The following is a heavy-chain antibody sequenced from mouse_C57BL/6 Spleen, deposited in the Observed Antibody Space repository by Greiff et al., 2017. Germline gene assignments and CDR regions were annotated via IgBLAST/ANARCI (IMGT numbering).Heavy chain of an antibody. Sequence: EVQLQQSGPELVKPGASVKISCKASGYTFTDYYMNWVKQSHGKSLEWIGDINPNNGGTSYNQKFTGKATLTVDKSSSTAYMELRSLTSEDSAVYYCARGDYDYDPWFAYWGQGTLVTVSA. J-gene: IGHJ3*01. CDR3: ARGDYDYDPWFAY. D-gene: IGHD2-4*01. CDR2: INPNNGGT. CDR1: GYTFTDYY. V-gene: IGHV1-26*01.